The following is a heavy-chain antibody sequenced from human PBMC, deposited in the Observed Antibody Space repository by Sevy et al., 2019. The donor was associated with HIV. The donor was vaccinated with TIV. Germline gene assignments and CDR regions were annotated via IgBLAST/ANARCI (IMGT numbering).Heavy chain of an antibody. CDR1: GFTFSTYG. Sequence: GGSLRLSCAASGFTFSTYGLHWVRRAPGKGLEWLAVISFDGRKTYYANSVKGRFSISRDNSKNTLYLQMNSLRPEDTAVYYCARDAGDYNDLPGGHWGQGTLVTVSS. V-gene: IGHV3-30*19. J-gene: IGHJ4*02. CDR3: ARDAGDYNDLPGGH. D-gene: IGHD4-17*01. CDR2: ISFDGRKT.